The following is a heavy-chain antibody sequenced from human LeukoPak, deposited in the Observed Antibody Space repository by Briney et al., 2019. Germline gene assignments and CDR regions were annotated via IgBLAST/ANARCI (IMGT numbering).Heavy chain of an antibody. Sequence: ASVKVSCKASGYTFTSYYMHWVRQATGQGLEWMGWMNPNSGNTGYAQKFQGRVTMTRNTSISTAYMELSSLRSEDTAVYYCARGSYYYDSSGYYGYYWGQGTLVTVSS. CDR3: ARGSYYYDSSGYYGYY. CDR2: MNPNSGNT. CDR1: GYTFTSYY. D-gene: IGHD3-22*01. V-gene: IGHV1-8*02. J-gene: IGHJ4*02.